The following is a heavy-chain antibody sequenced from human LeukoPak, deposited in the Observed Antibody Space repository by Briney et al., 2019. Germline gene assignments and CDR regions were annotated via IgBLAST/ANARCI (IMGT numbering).Heavy chain of an antibody. CDR1: GFIFSSYE. Sequence: GGSLRLSCTASGFIFSSYEINWVREAPGKRLEWVAYSSGFDDTIYYADSVKGRFTISRDNAKNSLFLQMNCLRAEDTGVYYCARVPRPPESGSYFDYWGRGTLVTVSS. CDR2: SSGFDDTI. CDR3: ARVPRPPESGSYFDY. J-gene: IGHJ4*02. V-gene: IGHV3-48*03. D-gene: IGHD1-26*01.